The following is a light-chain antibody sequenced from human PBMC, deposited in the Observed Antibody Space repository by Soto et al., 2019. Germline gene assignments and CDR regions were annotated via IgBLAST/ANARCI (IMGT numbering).Light chain of an antibody. CDR3: QQYYTSPRT. Sequence: DIVLTQSPDSLAVSLGERATIHCKSTQTVLYSSNNKNYLAWYQQKPGQPPKLLIYWASTRESGVPGRFSGSGSKTDFTLTINGLRAEDVAVYYCQQYYTSPRTFGQGTKVEI. J-gene: IGKJ1*01. CDR2: WAS. CDR1: QTVLYSSNNKNY. V-gene: IGKV4-1*01.